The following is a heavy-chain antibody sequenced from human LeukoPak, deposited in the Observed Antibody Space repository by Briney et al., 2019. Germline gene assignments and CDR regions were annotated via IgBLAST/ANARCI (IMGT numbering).Heavy chain of an antibody. Sequence: GGSLRLSCAASGFTFSTYWMSWVRQAPGKGREWVANIKQDGSEKYYVDSVKGRFTISRDNAKNSLYLQMNSLRAEDTAMYYCARDSGGNDHWGQGTLVTVSS. CDR3: ARDSGGNDH. D-gene: IGHD4-23*01. CDR1: GFTFSTYW. J-gene: IGHJ4*02. CDR2: IKQDGSEK. V-gene: IGHV3-7*01.